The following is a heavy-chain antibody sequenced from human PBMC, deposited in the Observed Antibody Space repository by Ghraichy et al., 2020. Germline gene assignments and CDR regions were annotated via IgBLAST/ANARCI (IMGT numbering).Heavy chain of an antibody. CDR3: AAGNSWYKIDY. Sequence: GGSLRLSCEASGITFSSHAMTWVRQAPGKGLEWVSGISGSGGGTYSADSVKGRFTISRDNSKDTPYLQMYSLRADDTAVYYCAAGNSWYKIDYWGQVTLVIVSS. V-gene: IGHV3-23*01. J-gene: IGHJ4*02. D-gene: IGHD6-13*01. CDR2: ISGSGGGT. CDR1: GITFSSHA.